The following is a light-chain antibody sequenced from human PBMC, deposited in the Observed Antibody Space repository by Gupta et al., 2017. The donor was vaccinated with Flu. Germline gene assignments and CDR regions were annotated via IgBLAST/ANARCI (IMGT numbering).Light chain of an antibody. Sequence: SPSFLSASVGDRVTITCRASQVIRSYLDWYQQKPGKAPKLLIYAPSNLQSGVPSRFSDSGSGTEFTLTISSLQPEDFATYYCQQLNSYPTFGQGTKVEIK. CDR1: QVIRSY. CDR2: APS. J-gene: IGKJ1*01. CDR3: QQLNSYPT. V-gene: IGKV1-9*01.